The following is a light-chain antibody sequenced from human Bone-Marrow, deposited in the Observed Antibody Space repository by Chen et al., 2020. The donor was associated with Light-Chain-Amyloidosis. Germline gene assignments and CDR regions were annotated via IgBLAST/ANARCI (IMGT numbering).Light chain of an antibody. CDR1: SSDVGGDNH. CDR2: EVT. CDR3: SSYTITNTLV. Sequence: QSALTQPASVSGSPGQSITISCTETSSDVGGDNHVSCYQQHPDKSPKLRIYEVTNRPSWVPDRFSGSKSDNTASLTISGLQTEDEADYFCSSYTITNTLVFGSGTRVTVL. V-gene: IGLV2-14*01. J-gene: IGLJ1*01.